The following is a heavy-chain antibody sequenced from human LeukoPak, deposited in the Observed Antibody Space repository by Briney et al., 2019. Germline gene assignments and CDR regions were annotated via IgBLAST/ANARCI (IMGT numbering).Heavy chain of an antibody. CDR2: FSTSSGTI. V-gene: IGHV3-48*02. J-gene: IGHJ4*02. CDR3: ARDKDFGFDY. D-gene: IGHD3-10*01. CDR1: GFTFSSFS. Sequence: GGSLRLSCAASGFTFSSFSMNWVRQAPGKGLEWVSYFSTSSGTISYADSVKGRFTISRNDAMNSLYLQMNSLRDEDTAVYYCARDKDFGFDYWGQGTLVTVSS.